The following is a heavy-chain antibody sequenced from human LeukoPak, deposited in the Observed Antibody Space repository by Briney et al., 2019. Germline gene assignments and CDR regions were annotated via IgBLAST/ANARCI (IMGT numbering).Heavy chain of an antibody. V-gene: IGHV3-23*01. CDR1: GFTFSSYA. J-gene: IGHJ4*02. CDR2: ISGSGGST. CDR3: ARDYDYVWGSYLDY. Sequence: PGGSLRLSCAASGFTFSSYAMSWVRQAPGKGLEWVSAISGSGGSTYYADSVKGRFTISRDNSKNTLYLQMNSLRAEDTAVYYCARDYDYVWGSYLDYWGQGTLVTVSS. D-gene: IGHD3-16*02.